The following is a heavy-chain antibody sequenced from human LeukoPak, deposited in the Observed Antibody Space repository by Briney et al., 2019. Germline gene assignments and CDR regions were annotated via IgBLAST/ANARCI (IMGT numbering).Heavy chain of an antibody. CDR2: IYYSGST. J-gene: IGHJ4*02. CDR1: GGSISSYY. D-gene: IGHD2-15*01. V-gene: IGHV4-59*01. CDR3: ARAGGGRLDY. Sequence: SETLSLTCTVSGGSISSYYWSWIRQPPGKGLEWIGYIYYSGSTNYNPSLKSRVTISVDTSKNQFSLKLSSVTAADTADYDCARAGGGRLDYWGQGTLVTVSS.